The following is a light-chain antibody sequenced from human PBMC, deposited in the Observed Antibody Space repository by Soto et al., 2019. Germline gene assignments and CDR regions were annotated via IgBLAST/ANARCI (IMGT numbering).Light chain of an antibody. CDR1: QSVAGN. CDR2: GAS. Sequence: VLAQSPATLSLSPGERATLSCWASQSVAGNSLAWYQLKPGQAPRLLIYGASNRATGIPARFSGRGSGTEFTLTIISLQSEDSAVYYCQQYNDWPLTFGGGTKVDI. V-gene: IGKV3D-15*01. J-gene: IGKJ4*01. CDR3: QQYNDWPLT.